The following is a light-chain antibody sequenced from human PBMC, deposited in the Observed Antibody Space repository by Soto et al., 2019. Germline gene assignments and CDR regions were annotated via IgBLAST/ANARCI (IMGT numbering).Light chain of an antibody. V-gene: IGKV3-15*01. CDR3: QHYVNWPLI. CDR1: QGIGDT. CDR2: DTS. J-gene: IGKJ4*01. Sequence: EIVMTQSPATLSVSPVEVATLYCRASQGIGDTLAWYQQTPGQTPRLLIYDTSIRATGVPARFSGSRSGAEFTLTISSLQSEDFAVYYCQHYVNWPLIFGGGTKVDIK.